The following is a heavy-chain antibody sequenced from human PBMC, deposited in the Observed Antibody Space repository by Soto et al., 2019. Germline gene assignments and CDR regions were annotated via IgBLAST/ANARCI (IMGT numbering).Heavy chain of an antibody. CDR1: GFAFSNAW. J-gene: IGHJ4*01. CDR2: IKSKGHGGTT. V-gene: IGHV3-15*07. D-gene: IGHD3-22*01. CDR3: TTDSYTSVIVVRFDY. Sequence: GGSLRLSCAASGFAFSNAWINWVRQAPGKGLEWVGRIKSKGHGGTTDFAAPVRGRFAISRDDSRNLAYMQMNSLNTEDTAVYYCTTDSYTSVIVVRFDYWGHGTLVTVSS.